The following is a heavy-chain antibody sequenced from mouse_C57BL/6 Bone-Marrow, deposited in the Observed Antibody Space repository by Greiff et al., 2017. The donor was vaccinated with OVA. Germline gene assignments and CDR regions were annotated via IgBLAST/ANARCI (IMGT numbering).Heavy chain of an antibody. CDR2: IYPRDGST. J-gene: IGHJ2*01. CDR1: GYTFTDHT. Sequence: QVQLQQPDAELVKPGASVKISCKVSGYTFTDHTIHWMKQRPEQGLEWIGYIYPRDGSTKYNEKFTGKATLTADKSSSTAYMQINSLTSEDSAVYFCARWNYYGSPFNYWGQGTTLTVSS. D-gene: IGHD1-1*01. CDR3: ARWNYYGSPFNY. V-gene: IGHV1-78*01.